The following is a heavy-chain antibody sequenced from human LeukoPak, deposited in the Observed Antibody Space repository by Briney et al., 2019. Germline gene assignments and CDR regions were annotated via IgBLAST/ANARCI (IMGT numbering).Heavy chain of an antibody. J-gene: IGHJ4*02. CDR1: GDSIRTTTYY. V-gene: IGHV4-39*02. CDR3: TREGSGIPGYYDY. CDR2: IYYSGST. Sequence: SENLSLTCTVSGDSIRTTTYYWGWIRQPPGKGLEWIANIYYSGSTYYNPSLKSRVTISVDTSKNQFSLRLSSVTAADTAVYYCTREGSGIPGYYDYWGQGTLVIVSS. D-gene: IGHD3-10*01.